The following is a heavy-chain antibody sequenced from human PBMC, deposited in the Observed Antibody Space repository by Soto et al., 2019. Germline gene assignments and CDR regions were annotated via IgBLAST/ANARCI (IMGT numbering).Heavy chain of an antibody. CDR3: ARPRDYDDCLDF. V-gene: IGHV1-3*04. CDR2: INTGNGNT. J-gene: IGHJ4*02. D-gene: IGHD3-22*01. Sequence: ASVKVSCKASGYAFTRFTIHWVRQAPGQRLEWMGSINTGNGNTRFLQKLQGRVTFTRDTSANTAYMELSSLISEATAVYYCARPRDYDDCLDFWGQGTLVTVSS. CDR1: GYAFTRFT.